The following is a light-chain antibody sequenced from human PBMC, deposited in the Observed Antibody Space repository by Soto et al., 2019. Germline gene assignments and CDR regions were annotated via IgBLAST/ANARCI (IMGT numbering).Light chain of an antibody. CDR3: QQYGSSPLT. Sequence: EIVLTQSPGTLSLSPGERATLSCRASQSVSSSYLARYQQKPGQAPRLLIYGASSRATGIPDRFSGSGSGTDFTLTISRLEPEDLAVYYGQQYGSSPLTFGGGTKVEIK. V-gene: IGKV3-20*01. CDR1: QSVSSSY. CDR2: GAS. J-gene: IGKJ4*01.